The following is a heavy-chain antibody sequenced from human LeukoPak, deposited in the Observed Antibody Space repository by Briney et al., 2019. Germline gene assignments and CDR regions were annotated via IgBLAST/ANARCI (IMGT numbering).Heavy chain of an antibody. CDR1: GFTFDSSA. CDR2: ITGSGGDT. V-gene: IGHV3-23*01. J-gene: IGHJ4*02. D-gene: IGHD6-13*01. CDR3: ARDGSAAGKIDY. Sequence: GGSLRLSCTGSGFTFDSSAMSWVRQAPGKRLEWVSAITGSGGDTYYADSVKGRFTLSRDNSKNTLYLQMNSLRAEDTAVYYCARDGSAAGKIDYWGQGTLVTVSS.